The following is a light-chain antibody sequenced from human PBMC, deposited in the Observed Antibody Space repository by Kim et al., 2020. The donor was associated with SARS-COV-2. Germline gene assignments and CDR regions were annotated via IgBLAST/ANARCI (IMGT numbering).Light chain of an antibody. Sequence: EIQMTQSPSTLSASVGDRVTITCRASQPITRWLAWYRQKLGKAPELLIYGASILQSGVPSRFSGSGSGTEFTLTINGLQPDDFATYYCQQYNLYPLTFGGGTKVDIK. J-gene: IGKJ4*01. CDR1: QPITRW. CDR2: GAS. V-gene: IGKV1-5*01. CDR3: QQYNLYPLT.